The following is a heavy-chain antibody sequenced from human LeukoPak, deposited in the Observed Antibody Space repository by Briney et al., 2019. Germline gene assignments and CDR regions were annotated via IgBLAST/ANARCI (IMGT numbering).Heavy chain of an antibody. J-gene: IGHJ1*01. Sequence: GGALRLSCAASGFTFKSFDMHWVPKAPGKGLEWVAVIWFDGSERYYSDSVKGRFTISRDYSKNTLYLQMDSLRVEDTAVYYCVNDYSTSAHLEHWGQGTLVTVSS. V-gene: IGHV3-33*06. D-gene: IGHD6-13*01. CDR2: IWFDGSER. CDR3: VNDYSTSAHLEH. CDR1: GFTFKSFD.